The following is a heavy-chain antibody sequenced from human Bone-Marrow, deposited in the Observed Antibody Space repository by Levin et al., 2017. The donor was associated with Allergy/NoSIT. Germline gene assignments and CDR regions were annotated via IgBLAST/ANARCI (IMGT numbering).Heavy chain of an antibody. D-gene: IGHD6-6*01. CDR2: INWKGNSM. CDR3: AKDSRSSSSMDYYYYHGMDV. CDR1: GFTFDDYT. V-gene: IGHV3-9*01. J-gene: IGHJ6*02. Sequence: SLKISCAASGFTFDDYTMHWVRHAPGKGLEWVSSINWKGNSMDYADSVKGRFTISRDNAKNSLFLQMNSLRPEDTALYYCAKDSRSSSSMDYYYYHGMDVWGQGTTVTVSS.